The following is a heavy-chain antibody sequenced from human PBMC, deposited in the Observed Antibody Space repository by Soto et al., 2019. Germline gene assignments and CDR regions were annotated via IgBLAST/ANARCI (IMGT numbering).Heavy chain of an antibody. CDR3: ARGGHVVVVTAALDY. J-gene: IGHJ4*02. CDR1: GISFINHY. CDR2: VNPGGSLT. D-gene: IGHD2-21*02. Sequence: GASVKVSCKASGISFINHYVHWVRQAPGQGLEWMGTVNPGGSLTAYAQNFLGRVTVTRDTSTSTLYMELTSLTSDDTAIYYCARGGHVVVVTAALDYWGQGTLVTV. V-gene: IGHV1-46*01.